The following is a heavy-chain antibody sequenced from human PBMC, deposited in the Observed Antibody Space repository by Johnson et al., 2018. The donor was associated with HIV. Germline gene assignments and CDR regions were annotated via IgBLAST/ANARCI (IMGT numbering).Heavy chain of an antibody. CDR3: AKDIASGDTNGGTLDL. V-gene: IGHV3-30*04. CDR2: ISYDGSNK. CDR1: GFTFSNYA. D-gene: IGHD2-8*01. J-gene: IGHJ3*01. Sequence: QVQLVESGGGVVQPGRSLRLSCAASGFTFSNYAMHWVRQAPGKGLEWVAVISYDGSNKYYADSVKGRFTISRDNSKNSLYLQMNSLRPEDTGLYYCAKDIASGDTNGGTLDLWGQGTMVTVSS.